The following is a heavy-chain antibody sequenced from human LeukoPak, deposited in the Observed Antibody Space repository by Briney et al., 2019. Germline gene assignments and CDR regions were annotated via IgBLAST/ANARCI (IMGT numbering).Heavy chain of an antibody. J-gene: IGHJ3*02. CDR2: IYSGGDT. D-gene: IGHD4-17*01. Sequence: PGGSLRLSCAASGFTVSTNYMIWVRQAPGKELEWVSVIYSGGDTYYADSVKGRFTISRDNSKNTVYFQLNSLRAEDTAVYYCARRSTVTRDLDIWGQGTMVTVSS. V-gene: IGHV3-66*04. CDR3: ARRSTVTRDLDI. CDR1: GFTVSTNY.